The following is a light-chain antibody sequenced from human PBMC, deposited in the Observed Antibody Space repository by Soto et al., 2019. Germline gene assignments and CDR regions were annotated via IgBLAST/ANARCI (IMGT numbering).Light chain of an antibody. CDR3: QQYAGSPLT. Sequence: EVVLTQSPGTLSLSLGEKATLSCRASQSVTAFLAWYQQKPGQAPRLLIYGASGRATGIPDRFSGSGSGTDFTLTISKLEPDDFAVYYCQQYAGSPLTVGGGTKVEFK. J-gene: IGKJ4*01. CDR2: GAS. CDR1: QSVTAF. V-gene: IGKV3-20*01.